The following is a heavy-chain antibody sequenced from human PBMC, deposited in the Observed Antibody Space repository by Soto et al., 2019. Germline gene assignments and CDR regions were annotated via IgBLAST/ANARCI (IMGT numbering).Heavy chain of an antibody. Sequence: PSETLSLTCTVSGGSISSGDYYWSWIRQPPGKGLEWIGYIYYSGSTYYNPSLKSRVTLLLDTPSNQFSLRLSSLTAADTAVYYCATFGVIGEPFGYWGQGSLVTASS. CDR1: GGSISSGDYY. D-gene: IGHD3-10*01. V-gene: IGHV4-30-4*01. CDR2: IYYSGST. CDR3: ATFGVIGEPFGY. J-gene: IGHJ4*02.